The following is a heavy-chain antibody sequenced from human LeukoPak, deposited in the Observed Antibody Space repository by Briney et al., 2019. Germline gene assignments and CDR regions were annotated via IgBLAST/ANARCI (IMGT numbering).Heavy chain of an antibody. CDR3: ARDNDHYYDSSGYTEAYYFDY. CDR1: GFTFSSYS. D-gene: IGHD3-22*01. Sequence: GGSLRLSCAASGFTFSSYSMHWVRQAPGKGLEWVAVIWYDGSNKYYADSVKGRFTISRDNSKNTLYLQMNSLRAEDTAVYYCARDNDHYYDSSGYTEAYYFDYWGQGTLVTVSS. J-gene: IGHJ4*02. V-gene: IGHV3-33*08. CDR2: IWYDGSNK.